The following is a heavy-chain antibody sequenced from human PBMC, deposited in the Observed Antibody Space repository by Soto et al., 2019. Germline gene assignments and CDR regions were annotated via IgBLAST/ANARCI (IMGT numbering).Heavy chain of an antibody. CDR1: GGLFSSYP. Sequence: AVKVSCKASGGLFSSYPISWVRQVPGQGLEWMGGIIPVFQTAYYTQRFQGRVTITADESTNTAYMELSSLRSEDTAIYYCARGGSGYTWFNEFWGQGTLVTVSS. CDR3: ARGGSGYTWFNEF. J-gene: IGHJ4*02. V-gene: IGHV1-69*13. D-gene: IGHD3-22*01. CDR2: IIPVFQTA.